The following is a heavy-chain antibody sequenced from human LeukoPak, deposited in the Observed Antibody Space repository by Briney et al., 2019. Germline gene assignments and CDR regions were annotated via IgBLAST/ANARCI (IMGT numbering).Heavy chain of an antibody. CDR3: ARVTGYMIEDYFDY. CDR2: MYHSGST. CDR1: GYSISSGYY. D-gene: IGHD3-22*01. V-gene: IGHV4-38-2*02. J-gene: IGHJ4*02. Sequence: PSETLSLTCTVSGYSISSGYYWGWIRQPPGKGLEWIGSMYHSGSTYYNPSLKSRVTISVKTSKNQFSLKLSSVTAADTAVYYCARVTGYMIEDYFDYWGQGTLVTVSS.